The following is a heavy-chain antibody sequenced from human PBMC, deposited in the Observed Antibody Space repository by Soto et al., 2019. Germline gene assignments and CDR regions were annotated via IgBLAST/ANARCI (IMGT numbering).Heavy chain of an antibody. V-gene: IGHV1-2*04. CDR1: GYTFTSHY. CDR2: INPHSGGT. D-gene: IGHD6-13*01. Sequence: ASVKVSCKAPGYTFTSHYIHWLRQAPGPGLEWMGWINPHSGGTNYAQKFQGWVTMTRDTSISTAYMELSRLRSDDTAVYYCARDPGAAASVGYYYYGMDVWGQGTTVTVS. J-gene: IGHJ6*02. CDR3: ARDPGAAASVGYYYYGMDV.